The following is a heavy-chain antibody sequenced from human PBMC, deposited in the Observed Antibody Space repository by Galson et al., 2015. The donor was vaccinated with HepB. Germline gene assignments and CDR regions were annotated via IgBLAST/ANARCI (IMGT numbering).Heavy chain of an antibody. D-gene: IGHD6-19*01. CDR2: ISGSGCST. J-gene: IGHJ4*02. CDR3: AKDGQVGSGWYGIIDY. V-gene: IGHV3-23*01. CDR1: GFTFSDYA. Sequence: SLRLSCAASGFTFSDYAMSWVRQAPGKGLEWVSVISGSGCSTYYADSVKGRFTISRDYSKNTVYLQMNSLRAEDEAVYYCAKDGQVGSGWYGIIDYWGQGTLVTVSS.